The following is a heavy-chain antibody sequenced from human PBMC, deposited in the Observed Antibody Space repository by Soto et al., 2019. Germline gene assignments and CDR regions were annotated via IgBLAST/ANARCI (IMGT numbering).Heavy chain of an antibody. CDR2: INHSGST. CDR1: GWSFSGYY. D-gene: IGHD6-13*01. V-gene: IGHV4-34*01. CDR3: ARDLTIAAAGSV. Sequence: QVQLQQWGARLLKPSETLSLTCAVYGWSFSGYYWSWIRQPPGKGLEWMGEINHSGSTNYNPSLKSRVTISVDTSKNQFSLKLSSVTAADTAVYYCARDLTIAAAGSVWGQGTLVTVSS. J-gene: IGHJ4*02.